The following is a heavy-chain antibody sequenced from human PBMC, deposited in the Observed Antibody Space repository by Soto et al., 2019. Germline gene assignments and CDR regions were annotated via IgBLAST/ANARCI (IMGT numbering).Heavy chain of an antibody. Sequence: PGGSLRLSCAGSGFTFSTHAMVWVRQAPGKGLEWVSSISSSGTYVHYADSVEGRFTIFRDDARNSVYLQMNSLTVEDTAVYYCARDGNYHEFWGQGTPVTVSS. CDR2: ISSSGTYV. CDR3: ARDGNYHEF. J-gene: IGHJ4*02. V-gene: IGHV3-21*01. D-gene: IGHD1-1*01. CDR1: GFTFSTHA.